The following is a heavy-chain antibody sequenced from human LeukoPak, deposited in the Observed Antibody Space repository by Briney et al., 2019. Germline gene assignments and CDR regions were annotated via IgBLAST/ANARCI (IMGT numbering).Heavy chain of an antibody. CDR3: AKGSSSGWYDSFDY. D-gene: IGHD6-19*01. CDR2: MSGSGGST. CDR1: GFTFNSYA. J-gene: IGHJ4*02. V-gene: IGHV3-23*01. Sequence: GGSLRLSCEASGFTFNSYAMSWVRQAPGKGLEWVSAMSGSGGSTYHAGSVKGRVTISRDNSKNTLYLEMNSLRAEDTAVYYCAKGSSSGWYDSFDYWGQGTLVTVSS.